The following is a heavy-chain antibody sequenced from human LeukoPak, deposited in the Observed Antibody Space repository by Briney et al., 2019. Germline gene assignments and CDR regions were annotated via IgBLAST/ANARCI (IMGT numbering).Heavy chain of an antibody. Sequence: ASVKVSCKASRYTFTRNFVHSVPQAPGQGLEWMGIINPSGGTTNYAQKFQGRVTMTRDTSTTTLYMELSSLRSEDTAVYYCARGRPVSGWSFDYWGQGTLVTVSS. D-gene: IGHD6-19*01. CDR1: RYTFTRNF. J-gene: IGHJ4*02. CDR3: ARGRPVSGWSFDY. V-gene: IGHV1-46*01. CDR2: INPSGGTT.